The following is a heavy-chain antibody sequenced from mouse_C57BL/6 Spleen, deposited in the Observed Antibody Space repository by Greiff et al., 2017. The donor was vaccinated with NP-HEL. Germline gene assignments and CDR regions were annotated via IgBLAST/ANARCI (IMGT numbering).Heavy chain of an antibody. V-gene: IGHV1-39*01. CDR1: GYSFTDYN. CDR2: INPNYGTT. J-gene: IGHJ2*01. Sequence: EVQLQQSGPELVKPGASGYSFTDYNMNWVKQSNGKSLEWIGVINPNYGTTSYNQKFKGKATLTVDQSSSTAYMQLNSLTSEDSAVYYCARRGDEGYFDYWGQGTTLTVSS. CDR3: ARRGDEGYFDY.